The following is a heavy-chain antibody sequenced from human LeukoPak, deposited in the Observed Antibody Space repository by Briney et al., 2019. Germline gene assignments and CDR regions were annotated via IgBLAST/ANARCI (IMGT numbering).Heavy chain of an antibody. Sequence: GGSLRLSCAASGFTFSSYWMDWVRQAPGKGLVWVSHINTDGTGTTYADSVKGRFTISRDNAKNTLYLQMNSLRAEDTALYYCAKGWSITMIVVVTTAFDLWGRGTLVTVSS. CDR3: AKGWSITMIVVVTTAFDL. CDR2: INTDGTGT. CDR1: GFTFSSYW. V-gene: IGHV3-74*01. J-gene: IGHJ2*01. D-gene: IGHD3-22*01.